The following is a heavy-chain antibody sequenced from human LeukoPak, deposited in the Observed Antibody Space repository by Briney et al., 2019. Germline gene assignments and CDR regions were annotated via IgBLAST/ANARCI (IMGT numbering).Heavy chain of an antibody. CDR3: ARDWTGGSHDY. CDR1: GYTITAYY. V-gene: IGHV1-2*06. CDR2: INPKSGGT. D-gene: IGHD1-26*01. Sequence: ASVKVSCKASGYTITAYYIHWVRQAPGQGLEWMGQINPKSGGTKNAQKFQGRVTMTRDTSSNTAYMELSGLRSDDTTMYYFARDWTGGSHDYWGQGTLVTVSS. J-gene: IGHJ4*02.